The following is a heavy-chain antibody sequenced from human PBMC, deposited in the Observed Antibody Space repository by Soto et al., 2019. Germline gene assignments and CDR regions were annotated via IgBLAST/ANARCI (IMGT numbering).Heavy chain of an antibody. Sequence: ALVKVSCKASGYTFTSYYMHWVRQAPGQGLEWMGIINPSGGSTSYAQKFQGRVTMTRDTSTSTVYMELSSLRSEDTAVYYCARLLESGLGMDVWGQGTTVTVSS. CDR2: INPSGGST. CDR3: ARLLESGLGMDV. D-gene: IGHD3-3*01. CDR1: GYTFTSYY. J-gene: IGHJ6*02. V-gene: IGHV1-46*01.